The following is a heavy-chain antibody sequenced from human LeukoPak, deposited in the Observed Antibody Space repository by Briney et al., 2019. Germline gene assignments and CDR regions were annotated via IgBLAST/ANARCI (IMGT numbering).Heavy chain of an antibody. CDR3: TRRYGGHSGWAGYHDS. D-gene: IGHD6-19*01. J-gene: IGHJ4*02. Sequence: PGGSLRLSCVASGFSFSAYIMHWVRQAPGKGLEYVSAIRSDGSSTFYPNSVKGRFTISRDNSKSTLYLQMGSLRAEGTAVYYCTRRYGGHSGWAGYHDSWGQGTLVTVSS. CDR2: IRSDGSST. CDR1: GFSFSAYI. V-gene: IGHV3-64*01.